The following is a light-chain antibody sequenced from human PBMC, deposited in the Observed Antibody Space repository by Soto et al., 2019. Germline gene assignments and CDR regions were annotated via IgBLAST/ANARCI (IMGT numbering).Light chain of an antibody. V-gene: IGKV1-39*01. CDR3: QQNYSIPYV. Sequence: DIPMTQSPSYLSASVGDRVTITCRASQSISTYVNWYQQKPGKAPQLLIHAASSLEGGVPSRFSGSGSGTDFTLTISSLHPEDFATYYCQQNYSIPYVFGQATKLEIE. CDR1: QSISTY. J-gene: IGKJ2*01. CDR2: AAS.